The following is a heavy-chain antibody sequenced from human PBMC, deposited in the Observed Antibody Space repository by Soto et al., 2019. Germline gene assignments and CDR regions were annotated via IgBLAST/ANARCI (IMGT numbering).Heavy chain of an antibody. CDR1: GYTFTSYG. J-gene: IGHJ5*02. V-gene: IGHV1-18*04. CDR3: AREDYYDSSVNWFDP. D-gene: IGHD3-22*01. CDR2: ISAYNGNT. Sequence: ASVKVSCKASGYTFTSYGISWVRQAPGQGLEWMGWISAYNGNTNYAQKLQGRVTMTTDTSTSTAYMELRSLGSDDTAVYYCAREDYYDSSVNWFDPWGQGTLVTVSS.